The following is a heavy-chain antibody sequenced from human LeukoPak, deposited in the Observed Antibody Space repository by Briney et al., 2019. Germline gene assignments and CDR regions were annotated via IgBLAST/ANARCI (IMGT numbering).Heavy chain of an antibody. V-gene: IGHV4-30-2*01. D-gene: IGHD3-3*01. J-gene: IGHJ4*02. CDR3: ARAGITIFGVVIPTL. Sequence: SETLSLTCTVSGGSISSGGYYWSWIRQPPGKGLEWIGYIYHSGSTYYNPSLKSRVTISVDRSKNQFSLKLSSVTAADTAVYYCARAGITIFGVVIPTLWGQGTLFTVSS. CDR2: IYHSGST. CDR1: GGSISSGGYY.